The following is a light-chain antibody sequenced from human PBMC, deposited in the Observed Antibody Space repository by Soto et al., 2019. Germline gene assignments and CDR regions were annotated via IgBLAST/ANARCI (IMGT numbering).Light chain of an antibody. CDR3: CSYAGSYTHV. Sequence: QSVLTQPASVSGSPGQSITISCSGTSSDVGSYDHVAWYQQFPGKTPKLMIYDVIKRPSGVPDRFSGSKSGNTASLTISGLQAEDEADYYCCSYAGSYTHVFGTGTKV. J-gene: IGLJ1*01. CDR2: DVI. V-gene: IGLV2-11*01. CDR1: SSDVGSYDH.